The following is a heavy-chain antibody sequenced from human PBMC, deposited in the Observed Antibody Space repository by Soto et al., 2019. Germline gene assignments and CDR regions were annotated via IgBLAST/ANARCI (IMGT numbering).Heavy chain of an antibody. J-gene: IGHJ5*02. D-gene: IGHD2-2*01. CDR1: VGSSSGYY. Sequence: PSETLSLTCAVYVGSSSGYYWSWIGQPPGKGMEWIGEIDHSGSTNYNPTLTTRVTISVDTPKNQFSLKLRSVPAADPAVYYCARGGIFSCTSCYVRCGGNNWFDPWGQGTLVNVPS. CDR3: ARGGIFSCTSCYVRCGGNNWFDP. CDR2: IDHSGST. V-gene: IGHV4-34*01.